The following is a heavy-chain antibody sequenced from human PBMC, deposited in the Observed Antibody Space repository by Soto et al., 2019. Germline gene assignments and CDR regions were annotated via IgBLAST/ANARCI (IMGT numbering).Heavy chain of an antibody. J-gene: IGHJ4*02. CDR3: ARGGGSDSFDY. Sequence: QLQLHESGSGLVKPSQTLSLTCTVSGASITFGGYSWSWIRQTPGKGLEWIGYINHLETTFYNPSFERRLTRSIDRAKNQFSLKLHSMSAADRAVYFCARGGGSDSFDYWGQGILVTVSS. V-gene: IGHV4-30-2*01. CDR2: INHLETT. CDR1: GASITFGGYS. D-gene: IGHD1-26*01.